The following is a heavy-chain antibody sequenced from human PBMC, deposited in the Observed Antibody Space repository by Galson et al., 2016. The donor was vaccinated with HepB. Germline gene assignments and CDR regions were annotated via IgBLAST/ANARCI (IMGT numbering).Heavy chain of an antibody. CDR1: GFTFSSYS. V-gene: IGHV3-7*03. CDR2: IKQDGSEK. Sequence: SLRFSCAASGFTFSSYSMTWVRQAPGKGLEWVANIKQDGSEKYYVDSVKGRFTISRDNAKNSLYLQMNSLRGEDTAVYYCARGRGVDVWGQGTRSPSP. CDR3: ARGRGVDV. J-gene: IGHJ6*02.